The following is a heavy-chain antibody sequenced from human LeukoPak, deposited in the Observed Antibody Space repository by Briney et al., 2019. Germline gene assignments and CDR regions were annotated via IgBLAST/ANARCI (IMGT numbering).Heavy chain of an antibody. J-gene: IGHJ4*02. V-gene: IGHV1-18*01. CDR3: ARGMAGDDINKWGDFDY. Sequence: ASVKVSCKASGYTFSSHGISWVRQAPGQGLEWMGWISTYNGNTNYAQNLQDRATMTTDTSTSTAYMELRSLTSDDTAVYYCARGMAGDDINKWGDFDYWGQGTLVIVSS. D-gene: IGHD3-9*01. CDR1: GYTFSSHG. CDR2: ISTYNGNT.